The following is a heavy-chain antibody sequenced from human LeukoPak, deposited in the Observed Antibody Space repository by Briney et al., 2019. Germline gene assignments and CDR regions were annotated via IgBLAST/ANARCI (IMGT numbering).Heavy chain of an antibody. J-gene: IGHJ4*02. D-gene: IGHD3-22*01. CDR3: ARLLEHYYFDASGYYDDDY. CDR1: GYTFTGFC. V-gene: IGHV1-2*02. Sequence: ASVKVSCKASGYTFTGFCMHWVRQAPGQGLEWMGWIDPNIGTTKYSQKFQGRVTMTRDTSISEVYMELSRLRSDDTAVYYCARLLEHYYFDASGYYDDDYWGQGTPIIVSS. CDR2: IDPNIGTT.